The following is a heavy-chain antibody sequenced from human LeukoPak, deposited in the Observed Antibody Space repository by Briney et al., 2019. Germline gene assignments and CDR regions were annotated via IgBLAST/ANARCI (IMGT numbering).Heavy chain of an antibody. CDR2: FGSSVNTT. V-gene: IGHV3-23*01. J-gene: IGHJ6*02. D-gene: IGHD3-9*01. CDR1: GFTFSNYA. Sequence: GGSLRLSCAAPGFTFSNYALSWVRQAPGKGLEWVSSFGSSVNTTHYADSVKGRFTISRDNSKNTLYLQMNSLSAEDTAIYYCARDQAFDWFYYYYGMDVWGLGTTVIVSS. CDR3: ARDQAFDWFYYYYGMDV.